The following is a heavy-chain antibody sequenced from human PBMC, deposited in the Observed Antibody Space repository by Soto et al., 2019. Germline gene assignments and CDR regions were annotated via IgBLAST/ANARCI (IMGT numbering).Heavy chain of an antibody. Sequence: QVQLVESGGGVVQPGRSLRLSCAASGFTFSSYGMHWVRQAPGKGLEWVAVISYDGSNKYYADSVKGRFTISRDNSKNALYLHMNSLRAEDTAVYYCAKSIGVLSGYYYGMDVWGQGTTVAVS. CDR2: ISYDGSNK. D-gene: IGHD2-8*01. J-gene: IGHJ6*02. CDR1: GFTFSSYG. V-gene: IGHV3-30*18. CDR3: AKSIGVLSGYYYGMDV.